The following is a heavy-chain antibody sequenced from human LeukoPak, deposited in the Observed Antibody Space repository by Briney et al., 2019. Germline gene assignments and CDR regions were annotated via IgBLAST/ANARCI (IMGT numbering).Heavy chain of an antibody. CDR2: IYYSGST. CDR1: GGSISSSSYY. CDR3: ARDSIAVVFNWFDP. Sequence: SETLSLTCTVSGGSISSSSYYWGWIRQPPGKGLEWIGSIYYSGSTYYNPSLKSRVTISVDTSKNQFSLKLSSVTAADTAVYYCARDSIAVVFNWFDPWGQGTLVTVSS. V-gene: IGHV4-39*07. J-gene: IGHJ5*02. D-gene: IGHD6-19*01.